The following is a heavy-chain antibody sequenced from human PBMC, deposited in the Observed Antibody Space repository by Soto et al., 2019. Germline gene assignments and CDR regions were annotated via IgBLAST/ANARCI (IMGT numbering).Heavy chain of an antibody. J-gene: IGHJ6*02. D-gene: IGHD1-1*01. Sequence: SETLSLTCTVSGGSISSGGYYWSWIRQHPGKGLEWIGYIYYSGSTYYNPSLKSRVTISVDTSKNQFSLKLSSVTAADTAVYYCQGGRTGTPDWHYYYYGMDVWGQGTTVTVSS. CDR1: GGSISSGGYY. V-gene: IGHV4-31*03. CDR2: IYYSGST. CDR3: QGGRTGTPDWHYYYYGMDV.